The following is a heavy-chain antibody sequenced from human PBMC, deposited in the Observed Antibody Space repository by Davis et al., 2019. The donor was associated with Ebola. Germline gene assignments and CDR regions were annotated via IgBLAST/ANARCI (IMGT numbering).Heavy chain of an antibody. V-gene: IGHV2-26*01. CDR1: GFSLSTSGMC. CDR2: IFSNDEK. Sequence: SGPTLVKPTQTLTLTCTFSGFSLSTSGMCVSWIRQPPGKALEWLAHIFSNDEKSYSTSLKSRLTISKDTSKSQVVLTMTNMDPVDTATYYCARITRKYYYDSSGYYYRAAAFDIWGQGTMVTVSS. CDR3: ARITRKYYYDSSGYYYRAAAFDI. D-gene: IGHD3-22*01. J-gene: IGHJ3*02.